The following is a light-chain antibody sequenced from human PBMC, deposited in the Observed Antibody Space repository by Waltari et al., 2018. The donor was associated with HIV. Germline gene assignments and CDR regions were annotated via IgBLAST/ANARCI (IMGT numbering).Light chain of an antibody. J-gene: IGKJ4*01. CDR3: QEYANLPPFS. V-gene: IGKV1-33*01. Sequence: VTLTCQASHDISTYLNWYQQKDGKAPKLLIFDGSNLETGAPSRFSGRGAGTDFTLTISSLQPGDVGTYYCQEYANLPPFSFGGGTKVDIK. CDR2: DGS. CDR1: HDISTY.